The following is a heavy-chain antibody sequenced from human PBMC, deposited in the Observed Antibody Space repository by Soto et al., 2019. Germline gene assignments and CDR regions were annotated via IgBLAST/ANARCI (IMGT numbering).Heavy chain of an antibody. D-gene: IGHD3-3*01. CDR2: IYYSGST. CDR3: AIHLYAYYDFWSGYHRPYYFDY. CDR1: GGSISSSSYY. V-gene: IGHV4-39*01. Sequence: SETLSLTCTVSGGSISSSSYYWGWIRQPPGKGLEWIGSIYYSGSTYYNPSLKSRVTISVDTSKNQFSLKLSSVTAADTAVYYCAIHLYAYYDFWSGYHRPYYFDYWGQGTLVTVSS. J-gene: IGHJ4*02.